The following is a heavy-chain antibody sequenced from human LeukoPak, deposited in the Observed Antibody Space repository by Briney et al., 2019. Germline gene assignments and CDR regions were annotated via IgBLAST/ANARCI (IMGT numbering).Heavy chain of an antibody. CDR2: ISSSVSTI. CDR3: ARGGYCSGGICYSYNAFDV. Sequence: GGSLRLSCAASGFTFSYYEMNWVRQAPGKGLEWVSYISSSVSTIYYADSVKDRFTISRDNAKNSLYLQMNSLRAEDTAVYYCARGGYCSGGICYSYNAFDVWGQGTMVTVAS. CDR1: GFTFSYYE. J-gene: IGHJ3*01. D-gene: IGHD2-15*01. V-gene: IGHV3-48*03.